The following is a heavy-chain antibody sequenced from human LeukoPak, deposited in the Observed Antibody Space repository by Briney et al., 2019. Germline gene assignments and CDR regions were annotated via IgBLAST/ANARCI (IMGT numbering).Heavy chain of an antibody. D-gene: IGHD3-22*01. V-gene: IGHV3-21*01. Sequence: GGSLTLLCAASGFTFSSYSMNWVRQAPGKGRECVSFISISSSYISYADSVKGPLTIPRANAKNSLYLQMNSLRAEDTAVYYCARDPSYYYDSSGYSADDWGEGTLVTVSS. CDR1: GFTFSSYS. CDR3: ARDPSYYYDSSGYSADD. CDR2: ISISSSYI. J-gene: IGHJ4*02.